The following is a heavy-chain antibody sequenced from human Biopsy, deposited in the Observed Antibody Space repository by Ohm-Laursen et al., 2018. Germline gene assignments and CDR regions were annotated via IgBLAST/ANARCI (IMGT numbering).Heavy chain of an antibody. CDR3: AKEVFSAVGTSGFDP. V-gene: IGHV3-23*01. D-gene: IGHD1/OR15-1a*01. J-gene: IGHJ5*02. CDR2: ISGSGGRT. CDR1: GFTFSIYG. Sequence: GSLRLSCAASGFTFSIYGMHWVRQAPGKGLEWVSGISGSGGRTYYAESMKGRFTISRDNSKKTVYLQMKSLRAEDTAVYYCAKEVFSAVGTSGFDPWGQGTLVTVSS.